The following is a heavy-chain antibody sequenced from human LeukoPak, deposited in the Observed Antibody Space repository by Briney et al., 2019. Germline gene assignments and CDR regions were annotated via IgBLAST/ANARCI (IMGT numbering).Heavy chain of an antibody. V-gene: IGHV3-30*04. J-gene: IGHJ4*02. CDR3: ATDLVEVGPSE. CDR1: GFTFSSST. CDR2: ISYDGTNA. Sequence: PGGSLRLSCAASGFTFSSSTMHWVRQAPGKGLEWVAIISYDGTNAYYADSVKGRFTISRDNFKNTLYLQMTGLRDEDTALYLCATDLVEVGPSEWGQGTLVTGSS. D-gene: IGHD1-26*01.